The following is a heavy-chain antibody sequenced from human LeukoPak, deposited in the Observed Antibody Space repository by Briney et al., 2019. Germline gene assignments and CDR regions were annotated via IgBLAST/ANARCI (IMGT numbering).Heavy chain of an antibody. CDR1: GFTFSSYS. CDR2: ISSSSSTI. J-gene: IGHJ4*02. CDR3: ARGMGRDTMVRGVHDY. D-gene: IGHD3-10*01. V-gene: IGHV3-48*01. Sequence: SGGSLRLSCAASGFTFSSYSMNWVRQAPGKGLEWVSYISSSSSTIYYADSVKGRFTISRDNAKNSLYLQMNSLRAEDTAVYYCARGMGRDTMVRGVHDYWGQGTLVTVSS.